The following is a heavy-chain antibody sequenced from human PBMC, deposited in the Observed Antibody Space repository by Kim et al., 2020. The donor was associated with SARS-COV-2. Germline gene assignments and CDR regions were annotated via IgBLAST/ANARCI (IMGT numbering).Heavy chain of an antibody. D-gene: IGHD3-10*01. V-gene: IGHV4-34*01. CDR1: GGSFSGYY. CDR3: AREMVRVVMWC. CDR2: INHSGRT. Sequence: SETLSLTCAVYGGSFSGYYWSWIRQPPGKGLEWIWEINHSGRTNYNASLKSRVTISVDTSKNQISLKLSSVTAAETAVYYCAREMVRVVMWCWGQGTLVTVSS. J-gene: IGHJ4*02.